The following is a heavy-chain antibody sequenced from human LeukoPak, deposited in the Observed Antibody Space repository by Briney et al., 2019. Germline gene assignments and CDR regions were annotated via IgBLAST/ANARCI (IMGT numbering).Heavy chain of an antibody. CDR3: ARDGANTAMVPGP. D-gene: IGHD5-18*01. CDR1: GGSISSGGYY. V-gene: IGHV4-31*03. J-gene: IGHJ5*02. CDR2: IYYSGST. Sequence: SETLSLTCTVSGGSISSGGYYWRWIRQHPGKGLEWFGYIYYSGSTYYNPSLKSRVTLSLDSSKNQFSLKLSSVTAADTAVYYCARDGANTAMVPGPWGQGTLVTVS.